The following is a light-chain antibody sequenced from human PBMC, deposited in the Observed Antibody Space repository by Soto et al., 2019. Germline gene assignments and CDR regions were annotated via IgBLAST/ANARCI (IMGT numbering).Light chain of an antibody. CDR3: QQYGSSPGT. J-gene: IGKJ4*01. CDR1: QSVSSSY. V-gene: IGKV3-20*01. Sequence: EIVLTQSPGTLSLSPGERATLSCRASQSVSSSYLAWYQQKPGQAPRLLIYGASSRATGISDRFSGSGSGTEFAVSISSLEPEEFGVYCCQQYGSSPGTFGGGTKVEIK. CDR2: GAS.